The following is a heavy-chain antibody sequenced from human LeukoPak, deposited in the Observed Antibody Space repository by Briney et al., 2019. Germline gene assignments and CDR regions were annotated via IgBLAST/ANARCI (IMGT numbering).Heavy chain of an antibody. Sequence: GESLKISCKGSGYSFTSYWIGWVRQMPGKGLEWMGIIYPGDSDTRYSPSFQGQVTISADKSISAAYLQWSSLKASDTAMYYCAGTGGGYCSSTSCPGDYWGQGTLVTVSS. D-gene: IGHD2-2*01. V-gene: IGHV5-51*01. CDR3: AGTGGGYCSSTSCPGDY. CDR1: GYSFTSYW. J-gene: IGHJ4*02. CDR2: IYPGDSDT.